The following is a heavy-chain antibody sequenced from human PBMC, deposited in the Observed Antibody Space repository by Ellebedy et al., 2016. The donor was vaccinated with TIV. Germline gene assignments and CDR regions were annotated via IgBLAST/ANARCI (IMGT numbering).Heavy chain of an antibody. CDR3: AIRGRY. J-gene: IGHJ4*02. Sequence: GESLKISCAASGFTFSHYYMTSVRQAPGKGLEWVANIKQDGSEKYYVDSVKGRFTISRDNAKNSLYLQMNSLRAEDTAVYYCAIRGRYWGQGTLVTVSS. CDR2: IKQDGSEK. CDR1: GFTFSHYY. D-gene: IGHD3-10*01. V-gene: IGHV3-7*03.